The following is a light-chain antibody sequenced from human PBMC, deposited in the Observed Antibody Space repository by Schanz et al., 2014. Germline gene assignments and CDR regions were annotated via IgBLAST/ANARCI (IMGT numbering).Light chain of an antibody. Sequence: QSVLTQPPSVSGAPGQRVTISCTGSSSNLGASYDVQWYQQLPGTAPKLLVYGNSNRPSGVPDRFSGSKSGTSASLAITGLQAEDEGDYYCSSYAGSKNLIFGGGTKVTVL. J-gene: IGLJ2*01. V-gene: IGLV1-40*01. CDR1: SSNLGASYD. CDR3: SSYAGSKNLI. CDR2: GNS.